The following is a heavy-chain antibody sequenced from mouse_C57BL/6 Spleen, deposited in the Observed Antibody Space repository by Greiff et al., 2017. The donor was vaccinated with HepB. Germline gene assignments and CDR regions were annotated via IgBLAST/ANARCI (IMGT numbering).Heavy chain of an antibody. V-gene: IGHV5-17*01. Sequence: EVHLVESGGGLVKPGGSLKLSCAASGFTFSDYGMHWVRQAPEKGLEWVAYISSGSSTMYYADTVKGRFTISRDNAKNTLFLQMTSQRSEDTAMYYCARNWDVGNWYFDVWGTGTTVTVSS. D-gene: IGHD4-1*01. CDR1: GFTFSDYG. J-gene: IGHJ1*03. CDR3: ARNWDVGNWYFDV. CDR2: ISSGSSTM.